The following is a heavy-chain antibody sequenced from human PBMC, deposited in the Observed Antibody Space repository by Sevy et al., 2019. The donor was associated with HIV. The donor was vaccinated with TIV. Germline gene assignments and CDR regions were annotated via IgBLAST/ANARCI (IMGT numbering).Heavy chain of an antibody. D-gene: IGHD7-27*01. Sequence: GGSLRLSCEASGFTFSSFGMSWVRQAPGKGLEWVSGISGTGGSTYYADSVKGRFTISRDNSKNTLYIHMISLRAEDTAVYYCAKDGGRNWDRFFFDYWGQGTLVTVSS. J-gene: IGHJ4*02. CDR3: AKDGGRNWDRFFFDY. CDR1: GFTFSSFG. V-gene: IGHV3-23*01. CDR2: ISGTGGST.